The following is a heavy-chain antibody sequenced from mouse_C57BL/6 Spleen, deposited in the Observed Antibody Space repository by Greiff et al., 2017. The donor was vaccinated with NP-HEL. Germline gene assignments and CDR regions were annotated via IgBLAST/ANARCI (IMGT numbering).Heavy chain of an antibody. CDR1: GYTFTSYG. J-gene: IGHJ3*01. CDR2: IYPRGGYT. V-gene: IGHV1-81*01. D-gene: IGHD1-1*01. CDR3: ERWEAYDYGSSWFAY. Sequence: VQLQQSGAELARPGASVKLSCKASGYTFTSYGISWVKQRTGQGLEWIGEIYPRGGYTYYNEKFKGKATLTADKSSSTAYMELRSLTSEDSAVYFCERWEAYDYGSSWFAYWGQGTLVTVSA.